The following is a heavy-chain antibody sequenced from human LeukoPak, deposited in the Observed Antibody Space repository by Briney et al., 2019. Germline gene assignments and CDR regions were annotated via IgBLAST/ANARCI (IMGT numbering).Heavy chain of an antibody. J-gene: IGHJ4*02. V-gene: IGHV1-24*01. D-gene: IGHD1-26*01. CDR1: GNSLRDTS. Sequence: ASVKVSCKVSGNSLRDTSIHWVRQAPGQWLEWMGGFEPEDGEPIFAQTFQGRLSMTEDTSTDTAHMELSSLTVEDAAVYYCATADKWEPLDYWGQGTLVTVSS. CDR2: FEPEDGEP. CDR3: ATADKWEPLDY.